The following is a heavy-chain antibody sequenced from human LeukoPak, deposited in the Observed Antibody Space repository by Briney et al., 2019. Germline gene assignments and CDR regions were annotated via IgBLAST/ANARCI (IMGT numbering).Heavy chain of an antibody. CDR1: GYTFTGYY. CDR3: ARDYHSPNLDILTGYYKH. D-gene: IGHD3-9*01. Sequence: ASVKVSCKASGYTFTGYYMHWVRQAPGQGLEWMGWINPNSGGTNYAQKFQGRVTMTRDTSISTAYMELSRLRSDDTAVYYCARDYHSPNLDILTGYYKHWGQGTLVTVSS. V-gene: IGHV1-2*02. J-gene: IGHJ4*02. CDR2: INPNSGGT.